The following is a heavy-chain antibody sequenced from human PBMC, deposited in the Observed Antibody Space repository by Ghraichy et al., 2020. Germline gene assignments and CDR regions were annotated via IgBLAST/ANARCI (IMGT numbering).Heavy chain of an antibody. CDR2: VYYTGTT. Sequence: SLTCTVSGDSINSGAYYWGWVRQPPDKGLEWIGSVYYTGTTKDSPSFKSRVSIYIDTSENQFSLRLTSVTAADTAVYYCARINSAIVSDWGQGTLVTVAS. J-gene: IGHJ4*02. CDR3: ARINSAIVSD. V-gene: IGHV4-39*01. D-gene: IGHD5/OR15-5a*01. CDR1: GDSINSGAYY.